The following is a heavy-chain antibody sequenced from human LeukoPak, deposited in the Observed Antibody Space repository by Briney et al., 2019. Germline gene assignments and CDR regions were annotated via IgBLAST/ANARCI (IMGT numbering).Heavy chain of an antibody. Sequence: SGGSLRLSCEASGFSFSAAWMTWVRQAPGKGLEWVGFIRNKVSGGTTEYAASVKGRFTISRDDSKSIGSLHMNSLKTEDTAVYYCSRGGYQFEYWGQGTLVTVSS. CDR2: IRNKVSGGTT. V-gene: IGHV3-49*04. CDR3: SRGGYQFEY. CDR1: GFSFSAAW. J-gene: IGHJ4*02. D-gene: IGHD3-16*02.